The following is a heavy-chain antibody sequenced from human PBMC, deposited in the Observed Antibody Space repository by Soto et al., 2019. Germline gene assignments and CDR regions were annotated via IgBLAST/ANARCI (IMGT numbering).Heavy chain of an antibody. CDR1: GYSFATYW. CDR2: IYPADSDT. Sequence: GESLKISCEGFGYSFATYWIGWVRQVPGKGLEWMGIIYPADSDTRYSPSFQGQVTISADKSISTAYLQWSSLKASDTAMYYCARQYADTSMGGYYYSGLDVWGQGTTVTVSS. CDR3: ARQYADTSMGGYYYSGLDV. J-gene: IGHJ6*02. D-gene: IGHD5-18*01. V-gene: IGHV5-51*01.